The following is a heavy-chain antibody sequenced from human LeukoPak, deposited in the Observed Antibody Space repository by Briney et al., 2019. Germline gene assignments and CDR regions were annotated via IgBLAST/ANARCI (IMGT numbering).Heavy chain of an antibody. Sequence: ETLSLTCAVYGGSFSGYYWSWIRQPPGKGLEWIGEINHSGSTNYNPSLKSRVTISVDTSKNQFSLKLSSVTAADTAVYYCAKVPRGIVGATLGFGGGRYFDYWGQGTLVTVSS. CDR2: INHSGST. J-gene: IGHJ4*02. V-gene: IGHV4-34*01. CDR1: GGSFSGYY. CDR3: AKVPRGIVGATLGFGGGRYFDY. D-gene: IGHD1-26*01.